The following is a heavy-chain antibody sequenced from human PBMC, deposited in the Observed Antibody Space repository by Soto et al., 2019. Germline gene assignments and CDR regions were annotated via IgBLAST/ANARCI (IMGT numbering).Heavy chain of an antibody. V-gene: IGHV1-46*02. Sequence: QVQLVQSGAEVKEPGASVKVSCKASGYTFQNYHMHWVRQAPGQGLEWMGIINPRGDTKTYAQRFQGRLAMTRDTSTSTAYMELSSLTSEDTAVYFCARDLWGSWTVDYWGQGTLVTVSS. CDR2: INPRGDTK. CDR3: ARDLWGSWTVDY. D-gene: IGHD3-16*01. CDR1: GYTFQNYH. J-gene: IGHJ4*02.